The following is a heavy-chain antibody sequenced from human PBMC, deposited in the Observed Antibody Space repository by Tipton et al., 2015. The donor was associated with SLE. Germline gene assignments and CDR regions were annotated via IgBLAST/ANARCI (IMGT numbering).Heavy chain of an antibody. CDR2: IYYSGST. Sequence: TLSLTCAVYGGSISSYYWSWIRQPPGKGLEWIGYIYYSGSTNYNPSLKSRVTISVDTSKNQFSLKLSSVTAADTAVYYCARERNYYDSSGYPGWFDPWGQGTLVTVSS. J-gene: IGHJ5*02. D-gene: IGHD3-22*01. CDR3: ARERNYYDSSGYPGWFDP. V-gene: IGHV4-59*01. CDR1: GGSISSYY.